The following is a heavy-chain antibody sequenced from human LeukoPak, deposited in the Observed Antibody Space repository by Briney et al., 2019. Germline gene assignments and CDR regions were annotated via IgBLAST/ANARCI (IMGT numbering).Heavy chain of an antibody. CDR2: IGGRGGST. CDR1: GFTFSSHA. CDR3: ARDPGVVAFHYFDF. J-gene: IGHJ4*02. V-gene: IGHV3-23*01. Sequence: GGSLRLSCVASGFTFSSHAMAWVRQAPGKGPEWVSAIGGRGGSTYYADSVKGRFTISRDNSKNTLYLQMNSLRAEDTVLYYCARDPGVVAFHYFDFWGQGTLVTVSS. D-gene: IGHD3-3*01.